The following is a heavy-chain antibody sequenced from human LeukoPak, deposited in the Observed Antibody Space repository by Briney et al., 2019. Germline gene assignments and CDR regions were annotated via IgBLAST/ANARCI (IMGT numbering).Heavy chain of an antibody. CDR1: GFTFSSYE. V-gene: IGHV3-48*03. D-gene: IGHD3-10*01. CDR2: ISSSGSTI. CDR3: ARASVLLSMDV. J-gene: IGHJ6*03. Sequence: GGSLRLSCAASGFTFSSYEMNWVRQAPGKGLEWVSYISSSGSTIYYADSVKGRFTISRDNAKNSLYLQMNSLRAEDTAVYYCARASVLLSMDVWGKGTTVTISS.